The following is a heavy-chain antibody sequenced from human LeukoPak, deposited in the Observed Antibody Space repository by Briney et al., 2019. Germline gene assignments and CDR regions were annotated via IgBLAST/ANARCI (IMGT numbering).Heavy chain of an antibody. D-gene: IGHD6-6*01. Sequence: ASVKVSCKASGGTFSSYAISWVRQAPGQGLEWMGRIIPILGIANYAQKFQGRVTITADKSTSTAYMELSSLRSEDTAVYYRARDSPGSSYLSGYYYYYGMDVWGQGTTVTVSS. CDR1: GGTFSSYA. CDR3: ARDSPGSSYLSGYYYYYGMDV. J-gene: IGHJ6*02. V-gene: IGHV1-69*04. CDR2: IIPILGIA.